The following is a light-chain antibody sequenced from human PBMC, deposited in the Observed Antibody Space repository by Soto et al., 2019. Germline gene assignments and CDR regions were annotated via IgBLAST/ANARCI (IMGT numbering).Light chain of an antibody. CDR3: HQYGRSPWT. CDR1: EGVASNY. CDR2: VAS. J-gene: IGKJ1*01. V-gene: IGKV3-20*01. Sequence: IVLTQSPGTLSVSTGQVATLSCRASEGVASNYLAWYQHKPGQSPRLLLFVASNRATGIPDRFSGSGSGADFTLTISRVEPEDFALYYCHQYGRSPWTNGQVTNVDIK.